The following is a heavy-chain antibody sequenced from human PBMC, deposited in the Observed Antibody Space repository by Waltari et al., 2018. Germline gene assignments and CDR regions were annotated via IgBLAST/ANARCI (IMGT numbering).Heavy chain of an antibody. D-gene: IGHD2-2*02. V-gene: IGHV1-69*12. Sequence: QVQLVQSGAEVKKPGSSVKVSCKASGGTFSRYGFSWGRQAPGQDLEWMGGIIPIFGTANYAQKFQGRVTITADESTDTAYLELRSLRSEDTAMYYCARISVVGPPAIEGPFDFWGQGTLVTVSS. CDR2: IIPIFGTA. CDR3: ARISVVGPPAIEGPFDF. CDR1: GGTFSRYG. J-gene: IGHJ4*02.